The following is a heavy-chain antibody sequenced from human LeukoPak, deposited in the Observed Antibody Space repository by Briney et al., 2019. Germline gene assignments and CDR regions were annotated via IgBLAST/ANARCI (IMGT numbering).Heavy chain of an antibody. CDR1: GYTFTDSY. V-gene: IGHV1-2*02. D-gene: IGHD1-26*01. CDR3: AGHSGNYPRVDSHY. Sequence: ASVKVSCKASGYTFTDSYIHWMRQAPGQGVEWVGWINPNKGGTYFPQEFQDRVTLTTDTSITTAYMELTRLRSDDTAVYSCAGHSGNYPRVDSHYWGQGTLVAVSS. CDR2: INPNKGGT. J-gene: IGHJ4*02.